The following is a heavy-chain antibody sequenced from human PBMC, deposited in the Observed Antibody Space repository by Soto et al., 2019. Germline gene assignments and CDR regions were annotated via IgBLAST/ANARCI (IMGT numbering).Heavy chain of an antibody. CDR3: ARKDKSGYFNWFDP. CDR2: IFPSDSDT. CDR1: GYSFTSYW. J-gene: IGHJ5*02. D-gene: IGHD3-22*01. Sequence: GESLKISCRTSGYSFTSYWIAWVRQMPGKGLEWMGIIFPSDSDTRYSPSFQGQVTISADRSTSTVFLQWASLKASDTAVYFCARKDKSGYFNWFDPWGQGTLVTVSS. V-gene: IGHV5-51*01.